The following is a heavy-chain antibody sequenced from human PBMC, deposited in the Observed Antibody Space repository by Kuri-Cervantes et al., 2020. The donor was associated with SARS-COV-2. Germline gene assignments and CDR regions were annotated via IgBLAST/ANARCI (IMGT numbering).Heavy chain of an antibody. CDR1: GFTFSSYE. Sequence: GESLKISCAASGFTFSSYEMNWVRQAPGKGLEWVSYISSSSSYIYYADSVKGRFTISRDNAKNSLYLQMNGLRAEDTAVYYCARDHGDYYFDYWGQGTLVTVSS. D-gene: IGHD4-17*01. V-gene: IGHV3-21*05. CDR2: ISSSSSYI. J-gene: IGHJ4*02. CDR3: ARDHGDYYFDY.